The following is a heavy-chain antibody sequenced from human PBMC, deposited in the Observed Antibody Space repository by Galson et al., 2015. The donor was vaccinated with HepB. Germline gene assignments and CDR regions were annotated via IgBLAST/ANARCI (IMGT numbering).Heavy chain of an antibody. V-gene: IGHV3-23*01. CDR2: ITGKGDST. Sequence: SLRLSCAASGFAFDSHAMSWVRQAPGRGLEWISGITGKGDSTFYADSVNGRFTVSKDNSNNMLYLQMNSLRAEEAGLYFCAKGYGLFDSWGQGILVTVSS. CDR3: AKGYGLFDS. CDR1: GFAFDSHA. J-gene: IGHJ5*01. D-gene: IGHD5-18*01.